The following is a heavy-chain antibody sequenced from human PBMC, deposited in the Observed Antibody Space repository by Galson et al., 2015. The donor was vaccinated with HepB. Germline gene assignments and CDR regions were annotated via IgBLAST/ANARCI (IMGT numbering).Heavy chain of an antibody. CDR3: TKEGGGYYADY. CDR1: GFTFSNSW. J-gene: IGHJ4*02. CDR2: IKEDGSET. D-gene: IGHD2-2*01. Sequence: SLRLSCAASGFTFSNSWMSWVRQAPGKGLEWVANIKEDGSETYYVDSVKGRFTISRDNTKNPLYLQMNSLRVEDTAVYYCTKEGGGYYADYWGQGTLVTVSS. V-gene: IGHV3-7*03.